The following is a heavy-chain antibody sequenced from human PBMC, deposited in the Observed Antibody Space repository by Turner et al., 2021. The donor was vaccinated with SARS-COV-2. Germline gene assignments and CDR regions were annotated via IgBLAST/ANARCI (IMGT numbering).Heavy chain of an antibody. J-gene: IGHJ2*01. V-gene: IGHV1-69*04. CDR2: ISPILGIA. CDR1: CGTFSSYA. Sequence: VQLVQSGAEGKKPGSSVKVACKASCGTFSSYAISWVRQAPGQGLEWMGRISPILGIANYAQKFQGRVTITADKSTSTAYMELSSLRSEATAVYYCARGNWYFDLWGRGTLVTVSS. CDR3: ARGNWYFDL. D-gene: IGHD6-13*01.